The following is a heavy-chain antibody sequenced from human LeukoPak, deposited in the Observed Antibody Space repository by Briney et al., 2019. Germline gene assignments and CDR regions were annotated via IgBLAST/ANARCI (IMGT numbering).Heavy chain of an antibody. V-gene: IGHV4-59*01. CDR2: IYYSGST. CDR1: GGSISSYY. D-gene: IGHD6-13*01. CDR3: ARIAAASFDY. J-gene: IGHJ4*02. Sequence: SETLSLTCTVSGGSISSYYWSWIRQPPGKGLEWIGYIYYSGSTNYNPSLKSRVTISVDTSKNQFSLKLSSVTAADTAVYYCARIAAASFDYWGQGTLVTVSS.